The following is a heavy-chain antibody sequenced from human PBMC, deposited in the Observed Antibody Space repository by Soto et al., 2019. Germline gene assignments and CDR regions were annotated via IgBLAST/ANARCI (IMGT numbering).Heavy chain of an antibody. CDR3: GRCTSTSCHLGSDY. J-gene: IGHJ4*02. D-gene: IGHD2-2*01. V-gene: IGHV3-30-3*01. CDR2: ISHDGINK. CDR1: GFTFSSYA. Sequence: ILSCAASGFTFSSYAMNWVRQAPGKGLEWVALISHDGINKYYADSVRGRFTISRDSSTNTLYLQMNSLRAADTAVYYCGRCTSTSCHLGSDYWGQGTLVTVSS.